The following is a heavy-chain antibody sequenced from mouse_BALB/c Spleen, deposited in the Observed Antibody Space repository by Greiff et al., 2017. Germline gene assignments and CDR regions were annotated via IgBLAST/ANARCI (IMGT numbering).Heavy chain of an antibody. CDR2: ISSGGST. J-gene: IGHJ2*01. CDR1: GFTFSSYA. Sequence: LVESGGGLVKPGGSLKLSCAASGFTFSSYAMSWVRQTPEKRLEWVASISSGGSTYYPDSVKGRFTISRDNARNILYLQMSSLRSEDTAMYYCARGDYGSSYWGQGTTLTVSS. D-gene: IGHD1-1*01. CDR3: ARGDYGSSY. V-gene: IGHV5-6-5*01.